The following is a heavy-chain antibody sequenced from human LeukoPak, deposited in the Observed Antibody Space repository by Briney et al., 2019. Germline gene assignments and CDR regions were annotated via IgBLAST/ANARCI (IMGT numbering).Heavy chain of an antibody. Sequence: GASVKVSCKASGYTFTGYYMHWVRQAPGQGLEWMGWINPNSGGTNYAQKFQGRVTMTRDTSISTAYMELSRLRSDDTAVYYCARRIVVVSAARYYYMDVWGKGTTVTVSS. J-gene: IGHJ6*03. V-gene: IGHV1-2*02. CDR3: ARRIVVVSAARYYYMDV. CDR2: INPNSGGT. CDR1: GYTFTGYY. D-gene: IGHD2-2*01.